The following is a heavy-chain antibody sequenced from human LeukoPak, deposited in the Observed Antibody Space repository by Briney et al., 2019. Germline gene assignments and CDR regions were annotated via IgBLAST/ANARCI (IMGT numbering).Heavy chain of an antibody. CDR3: ARGRYDFWRGYRRAQSDWFDP. D-gene: IGHD3-3*01. CDR2: INHSGST. V-gene: IGHV4-34*01. J-gene: IGHJ5*02. Sequence: SETLSLTCAVYGGSFSGYYWSWIRQPPGKGLEWIGEINHSGSTNYSPSLKSRVTISVDTSKNQFSLKLSSVTAADTAVYYCARGRYDFWRGYRRAQSDWFDPWGQGTLVTVSS. CDR1: GGSFSGYY.